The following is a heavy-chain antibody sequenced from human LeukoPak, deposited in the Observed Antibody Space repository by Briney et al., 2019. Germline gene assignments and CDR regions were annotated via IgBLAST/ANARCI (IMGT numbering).Heavy chain of an antibody. J-gene: IGHJ4*02. CDR2: IYTSGST. D-gene: IGHD3-16*01. CDR1: RGSISSYY. CDR3: VRDVGADVWGMFYFDY. V-gene: IGHV4-4*07. Sequence: SETLSLTCTVSRGSISSYYWSWIRQPAGKGLEWIGRIYTSGSTNYNPSLKSRVTISVDKSKNQFSLKLSSVTAADTAVYYCVRDVGADVWGMFYFDYWGQGTLVTVSS.